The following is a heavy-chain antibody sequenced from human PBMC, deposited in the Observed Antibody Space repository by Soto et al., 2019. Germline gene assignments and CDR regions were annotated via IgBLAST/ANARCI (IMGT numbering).Heavy chain of an antibody. CDR2: ISSSSSYI. CDR3: ARDLCSSASCYAFWFDP. Sequence: EVQLVESGGGLVKPGGSLRLSCAASGFTFSSYSMNWVRQAPGKGLEWVSSISSSSSYIYYADSVKGRFTISRDNAKNSLYLKMNSLRAEDTAVYYCARDLCSSASCYAFWFDPWGQGTLVPVSS. D-gene: IGHD2-2*01. J-gene: IGHJ5*02. CDR1: GFTFSSYS. V-gene: IGHV3-21*01.